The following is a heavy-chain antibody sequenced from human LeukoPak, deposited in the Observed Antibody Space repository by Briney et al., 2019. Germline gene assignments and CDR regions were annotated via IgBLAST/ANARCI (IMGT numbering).Heavy chain of an antibody. V-gene: IGHV4-59*01. Sequence: SETLSLTCTVSGGSMSNYYWSWIRQAPGKGLEWIGYISDSGSTNYNPSLRSRVTISVDTSKNQFSLKLSSVTAADTALYYCARYDYGDCWFDPWGQGTLVTVSS. D-gene: IGHD4-17*01. J-gene: IGHJ5*02. CDR3: ARYDYGDCWFDP. CDR2: ISDSGST. CDR1: GGSMSNYY.